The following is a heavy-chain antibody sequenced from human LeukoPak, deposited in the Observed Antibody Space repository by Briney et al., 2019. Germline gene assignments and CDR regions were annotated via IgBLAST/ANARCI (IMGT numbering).Heavy chain of an antibody. Sequence: GGSLRLSCAASGFTFSNYAINWVRQAPGKGLEWVSAISASGGSSYYADSVRDRFTISKDNSKNMLYLKMSSLRAEDTAVYYCAKEMALGIAVAGFFDFWGQGTLVTVSS. CDR1: GFTFSNYA. CDR3: AKEMALGIAVAGFFDF. J-gene: IGHJ4*02. CDR2: ISASGGSS. D-gene: IGHD6-19*01. V-gene: IGHV3-23*01.